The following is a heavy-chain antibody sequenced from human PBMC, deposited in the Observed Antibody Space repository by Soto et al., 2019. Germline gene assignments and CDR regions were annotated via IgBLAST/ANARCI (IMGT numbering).Heavy chain of an antibody. CDR3: ARDGGRYDFWSGYPRPYYYGMDV. CDR2: IGTNT. D-gene: IGHD3-3*01. Sequence: GGSLRLSCATSGFTFKNYPMSWVRQAPGKGLEWVSAIGTNTYYADSVKGRFTISRDNAKNSLYLQMNSLRAEDTAVYYCARDGGRYDFWSGYPRPYYYGMDVWGQGTTVTVSS. V-gene: IGHV3-21*01. J-gene: IGHJ6*02. CDR1: GFTFKNYP.